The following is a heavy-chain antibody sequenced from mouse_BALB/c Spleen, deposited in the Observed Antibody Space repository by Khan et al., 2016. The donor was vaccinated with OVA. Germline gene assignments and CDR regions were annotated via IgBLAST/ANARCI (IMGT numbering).Heavy chain of an antibody. CDR3: TNGNYGWFAY. J-gene: IGHJ3*01. Sequence: EVELVESGGGLVKPGGSLKLSCSASGFTFSTFVMSWVRQTPEKRLEWVATISSAGTYTYYSDSVKGRFTISRDNAKNNLYLRMNSLRSEDTAMYYCTNGNYGWFAYWGQGTLVTVSA. CDR2: ISSAGTYT. CDR1: GFTFSTFV. D-gene: IGHD2-1*01. V-gene: IGHV5-9-1*01.